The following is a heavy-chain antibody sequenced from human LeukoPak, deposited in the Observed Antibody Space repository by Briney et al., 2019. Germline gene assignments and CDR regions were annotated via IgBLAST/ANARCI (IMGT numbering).Heavy chain of an antibody. Sequence: ASVKVSCKASGGTFSSYAISWVRQAPGQGLEWMGWVSAYNVNTKYAQKFQGRVTVSTDTSTSTAYMELRSLRSDDSAVYYCAKDYYGSSGEGPFDYWGQGTLVTVSS. V-gene: IGHV1-18*01. CDR3: AKDYYGSSGEGPFDY. J-gene: IGHJ4*02. CDR1: GGTFSSYA. D-gene: IGHD3-22*01. CDR2: VSAYNVNT.